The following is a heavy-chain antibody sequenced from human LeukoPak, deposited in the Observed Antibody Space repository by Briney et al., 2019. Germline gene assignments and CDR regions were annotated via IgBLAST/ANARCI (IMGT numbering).Heavy chain of an antibody. V-gene: IGHV3-21*04. CDR2: ISSSSSYI. CDR1: GFTFSSYS. Sequence: GGSLRLSCAASGFTFSSYSMNWVRQAPGKGLEWVSSISSSSSYIYYADSVKGRFTISRDNAKNSLYLQMNSLRAEDTAMYYCARYEVSNWFDPWGQGTLVTVSS. CDR3: ARYEVSNWFDP. D-gene: IGHD3-10*01. J-gene: IGHJ5*02.